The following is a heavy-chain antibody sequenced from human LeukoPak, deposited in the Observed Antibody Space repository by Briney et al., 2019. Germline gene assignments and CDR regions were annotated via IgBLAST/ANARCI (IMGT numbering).Heavy chain of an antibody. D-gene: IGHD2-2*01. CDR3: ARDPLPAENDALDI. CDR1: GFTFSSYS. Sequence: PGGSLRLSCAASGFTFSSYSMNWVRQAPGEGLEWVSSISSSSTYIYYADSVKGRFTISRDNAKNSLYLQMNSLRAEDTAVYYCARDPLPAENDALDIWGQGTMVTVSS. V-gene: IGHV3-21*01. CDR2: ISSSSTYI. J-gene: IGHJ3*02.